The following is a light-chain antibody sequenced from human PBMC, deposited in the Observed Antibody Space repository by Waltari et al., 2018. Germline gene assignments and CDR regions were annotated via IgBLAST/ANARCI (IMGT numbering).Light chain of an antibody. CDR1: QSLLDRNGYNL. CDR3: MQALQTPWT. J-gene: IGKJ1*01. CDR2: FGS. V-gene: IGKV2-28*01. Sequence: DIVVTQPPLSLPVTPGEPASISCRSSQSLLDRNGYNLLDWYLQKPGQSPQLLIYFGSNRASGVPDRFSGSGSGRDFTLKISRVEAEDVGIYYCMQALQTPWTFGQGTKVEIK.